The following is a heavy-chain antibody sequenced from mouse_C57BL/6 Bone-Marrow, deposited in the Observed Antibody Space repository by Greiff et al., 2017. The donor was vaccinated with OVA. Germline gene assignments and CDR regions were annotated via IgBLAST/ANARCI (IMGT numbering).Heavy chain of an antibody. V-gene: IGHV6-3*01. Sequence: EVKVEESGGGLVQPGGSMKLSCVASGFTFSNYWMNWVRQSPEKGLEWVAQIRLKSDNYATHYAESVKGRFTISRDDSKSSVYLQMNNLRAEDTGIYYCTRNPYYYGSSYAYYFDYWGQGTTLTVSS. CDR1: GFTFSNYW. D-gene: IGHD1-1*01. J-gene: IGHJ2*01. CDR2: IRLKSDNYAT. CDR3: TRNPYYYGSSYAYYFDY.